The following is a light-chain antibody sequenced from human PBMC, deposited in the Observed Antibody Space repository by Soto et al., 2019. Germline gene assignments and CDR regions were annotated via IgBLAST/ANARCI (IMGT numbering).Light chain of an antibody. V-gene: IGKV3-15*01. CDR1: QRVSSN. CDR3: QQYNNWPPYT. Sequence: EIVLTQSPATLSLSPGEGATLSCRASQRVSSNVAWYQQKPGQAPRPLIYGASTRATGIPARFSGSGSETEFTLTISSLQSEDFAVYYCQQYNNWPPYTFGQGTKVDIK. J-gene: IGKJ2*01. CDR2: GAS.